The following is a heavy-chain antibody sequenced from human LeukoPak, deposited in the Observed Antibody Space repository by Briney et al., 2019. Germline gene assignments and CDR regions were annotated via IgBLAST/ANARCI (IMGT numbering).Heavy chain of an antibody. V-gene: IGHV3-48*03. CDR2: ISSDSSTI. Sequence: GGSLRLSCAASGFTFSDYEMNWVRQAPGKGLEWVAYISSDSSTIYYADSVQGRFTISRDNAKNSLYLQMNSLRAEDTAVYHCARARRQEFPNLWGQGTLVTVSS. CDR1: GFTFSDYE. CDR3: ARARRQEFPNL. J-gene: IGHJ5*02.